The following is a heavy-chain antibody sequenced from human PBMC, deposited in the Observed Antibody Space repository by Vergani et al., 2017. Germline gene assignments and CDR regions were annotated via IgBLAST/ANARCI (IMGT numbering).Heavy chain of an antibody. CDR2: ISGSGGST. V-gene: IGHV3-23*01. Sequence: EVQLLESGGGLVQPGGSLRLSCAASGFTFSSYAMSWVRQAPGKGLEWVSAISGSGGSTYYADSVKGRFTISRDNSKNTLYLQMNSLRAEDTAVYYCARDPVTIFGVVILRYYGMDVWGQGTTVTVSS. J-gene: IGHJ6*02. D-gene: IGHD3-3*01. CDR1: GFTFSSYA. CDR3: ARDPVTIFGVVILRYYGMDV.